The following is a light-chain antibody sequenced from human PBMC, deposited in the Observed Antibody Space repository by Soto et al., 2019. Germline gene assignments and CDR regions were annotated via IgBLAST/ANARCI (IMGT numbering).Light chain of an antibody. J-gene: IGKJ1*01. CDR3: QHYGTSWWT. CDR1: QSVSSSY. CDR2: GAS. V-gene: IGKV3-20*01. Sequence: EIVLTQSPGTLSLSPGERATLSCRASQSVSSSYLAWYQQKPGQAPRLLISGASGRATGIPVRFSSGGSETDFTLTISRLEPEDFAVYYCQHYGTSWWTFGHGTKVDIK.